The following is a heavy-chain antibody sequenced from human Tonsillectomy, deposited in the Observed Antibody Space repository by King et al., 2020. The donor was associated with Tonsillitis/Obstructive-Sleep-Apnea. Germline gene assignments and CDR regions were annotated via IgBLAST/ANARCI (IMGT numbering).Heavy chain of an antibody. CDR3: SSSPFPYFFWSGLY. Sequence: QMQLQESGPGLVKPSETLSLTCTVSGGSISSYYWSWIRQPPGKGLEWIGDIYYSGSTNYNPSLKSRVTMSVDTSKNQFSLQLSSVTAADTAVYYFSSSPFPYFFWSGLYWGQGTLVTVSS. CDR1: GGSISSYY. D-gene: IGHD3-3*01. J-gene: IGHJ4*02. V-gene: IGHV4-59*08. CDR2: IYYSGST.